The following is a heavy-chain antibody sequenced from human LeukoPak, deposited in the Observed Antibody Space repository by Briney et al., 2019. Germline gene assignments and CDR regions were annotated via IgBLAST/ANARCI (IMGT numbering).Heavy chain of an antibody. CDR3: ARDLRGQWLVHSYMDV. Sequence: SETLSLTCTVSGGSVSSYYWSWIRQPPGKGLEWIGYIYYSGSTNYNPSLKSRVTISVDTSKNQFSLKLSSVTAADTAVYYCARDLRGQWLVHSYMDVWGKGTTVTVSS. J-gene: IGHJ6*03. CDR2: IYYSGST. CDR1: GGSVSSYY. D-gene: IGHD6-19*01. V-gene: IGHV4-59*02.